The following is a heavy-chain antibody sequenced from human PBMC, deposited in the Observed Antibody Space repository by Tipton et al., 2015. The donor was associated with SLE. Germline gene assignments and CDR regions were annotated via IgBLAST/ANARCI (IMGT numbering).Heavy chain of an antibody. CDR3: ARTPYYDFWSGYPYFDY. CDR2: VYPGGPP. D-gene: IGHD3-3*01. J-gene: IGHJ4*02. CDR1: GGSISRGYY. V-gene: IGHV4-38-2*02. Sequence: LRLSCTVSGGSISRGYYWGWIRQPPGGGLDGLGRVYPGGPPYSNPSLKSRVAISLDTSKDHFSLNLSSVTAADTAVYYCARTPYYDFWSGYPYFDYWGQGTLVTVSS.